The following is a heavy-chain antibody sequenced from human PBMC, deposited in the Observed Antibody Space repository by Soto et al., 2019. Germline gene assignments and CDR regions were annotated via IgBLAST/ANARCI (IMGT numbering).Heavy chain of an antibody. CDR1: GLTFSSYG. Sequence: QVQLVESGGGVVQPGRSLRLSCAASGLTFSSYGMHWVRQAPGKGLEWVAVIWYDGSNKYYADSVKGRFTISRDNSKNTLYLQMNSLRAEDTAVYYSARDDQLWSYYFDYWGQGTLVTVSS. J-gene: IGHJ4*02. D-gene: IGHD5-18*01. V-gene: IGHV3-33*01. CDR2: IWYDGSNK. CDR3: ARDDQLWSYYFDY.